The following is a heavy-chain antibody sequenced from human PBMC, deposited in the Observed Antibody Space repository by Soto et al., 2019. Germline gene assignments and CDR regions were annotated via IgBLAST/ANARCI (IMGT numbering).Heavy chain of an antibody. CDR1: GGSISSGGYY. Sequence: SETLSLTCTVSGGSISSGGYYWSWIRQHPGKGLEWIGYIYYSGSTYYNPSLKSRVTISVDTSKNQFSLKLSSVTAADTAVYYCATVRYYYDSSGYGPERYFDYWGQGTLVTVSS. V-gene: IGHV4-31*03. CDR2: IYYSGST. J-gene: IGHJ4*02. CDR3: ATVRYYYDSSGYGPERYFDY. D-gene: IGHD3-22*01.